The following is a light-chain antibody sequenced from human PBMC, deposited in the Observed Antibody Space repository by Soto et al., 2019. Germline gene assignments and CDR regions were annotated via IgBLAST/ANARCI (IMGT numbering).Light chain of an antibody. CDR3: QQYNSWPRAT. J-gene: IGKJ4*01. Sequence: ETVMTQSPATLSVSPGERATLSCRASQSVSTNLAWYQQKPGQTPRLLIYDASIRATSGPANFSGSGSGTEFTLTIGSLQSEDFAVYYCQQYNSWPRATFGGGTKVDIK. CDR2: DAS. V-gene: IGKV3-15*01. CDR1: QSVSTN.